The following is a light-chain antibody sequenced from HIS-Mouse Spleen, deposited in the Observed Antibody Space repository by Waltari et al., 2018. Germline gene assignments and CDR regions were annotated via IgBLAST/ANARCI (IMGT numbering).Light chain of an antibody. J-gene: IGKJ1*01. CDR2: KAS. Sequence: DIQMTQSPSTLSASVGDRVTITCRASRGISSWLAWFQQKPGKAPKPLIYKASSLESGGPSRFSGSGSGTEFTLTISSLQPDDFATYYCQQYNSYSPWTFGQGTKVEIK. CDR3: QQYNSYSPWT. V-gene: IGKV1-5*03. CDR1: RGISSW.